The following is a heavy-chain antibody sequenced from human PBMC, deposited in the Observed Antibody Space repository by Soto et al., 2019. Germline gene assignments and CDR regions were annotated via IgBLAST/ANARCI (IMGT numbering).Heavy chain of an antibody. D-gene: IGHD1-26*01. CDR1: GFTFSNYD. CDR2: VSSDGSKR. V-gene: IGHV3-30*18. J-gene: IGHJ2*01. CDR3: ANGRFTAPHYYFDL. Sequence: QVQLVESGGGVVQPGRSLRLSCAASGFTFSNYDMHWVRQAPGKGLEWVAVVSSDGSKRFSADSVRGRFTISRDNSKNTLYLQMDSLRVEDTAVYFCANGRFTAPHYYFDLWGRGTLLTVSS.